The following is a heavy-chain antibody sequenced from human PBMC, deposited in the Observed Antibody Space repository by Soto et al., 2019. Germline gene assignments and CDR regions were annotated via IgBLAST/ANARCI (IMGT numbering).Heavy chain of an antibody. D-gene: IGHD3-22*01. V-gene: IGHV3-30-3*01. J-gene: IGHJ4*02. CDR2: ISYDGSNK. CDR3: ARDYDYYDSSGYERNQFDY. CDR1: GFTFSSYA. Sequence: GGSLRLSCAASGFTFSSYAMPWVRQAPGKGLEWVAVISYDGSNKYYADSVKGRFTISRDNSKNTLYLQMNSLRAEDTAVYYCARDYDYYDSSGYERNQFDYWGQGTLVTVSS.